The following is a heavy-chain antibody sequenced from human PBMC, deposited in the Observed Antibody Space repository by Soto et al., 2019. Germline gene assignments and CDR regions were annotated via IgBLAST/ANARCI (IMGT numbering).Heavy chain of an antibody. J-gene: IGHJ4*02. CDR1: GFSFSTYG. V-gene: IGHV3-30*18. CDR2: ISNDGSNK. D-gene: IGHD1-7*01. Sequence: GGSLRLSCAASGFSFSTYGMHWVRQAPGKGLEWVAFISNDGSNKYYADSVKGRFTISRDNSKNTLYLQMNSLRAEDTAVYYCAKGFGNYCPLDHWGQGTLVTVPS. CDR3: AKGFGNYCPLDH.